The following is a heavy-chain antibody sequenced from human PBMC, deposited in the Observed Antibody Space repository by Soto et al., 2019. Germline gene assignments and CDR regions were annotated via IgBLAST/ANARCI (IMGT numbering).Heavy chain of an antibody. V-gene: IGHV2-26*01. CDR2: IYSNDEK. Sequence: SGPTLVNPTETLTLTCSVSGFSLSDGRMAVSWIRQPPGRSLEWLAHIYSNDEKSYSTSLQRRLSISRDTSKSQVVLTMTNLDPVDTATYYCVRMVRLVGATYYFDYWGQGSLVTVSS. D-gene: IGHD1-26*01. CDR1: GFSLSDGRMA. J-gene: IGHJ4*02. CDR3: VRMVRLVGATYYFDY.